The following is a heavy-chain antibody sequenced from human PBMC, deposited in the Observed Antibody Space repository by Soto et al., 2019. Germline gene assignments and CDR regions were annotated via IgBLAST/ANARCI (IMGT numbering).Heavy chain of an antibody. CDR1: GGSISSGGYY. D-gene: IGHD3-22*01. V-gene: IGHV4-31*03. Sequence: SLTCTVSGGSISSGGYYWSWIRQHPGKGLEWIGYIYYSGSTYYNPSLKSRVTISVDTSKNQFSLKLSSVTAADTAVYYCARGTSPSAMIVVAPDYWGQGTLVTVSS. CDR3: ARGTSPSAMIVVAPDY. J-gene: IGHJ4*02. CDR2: IYYSGST.